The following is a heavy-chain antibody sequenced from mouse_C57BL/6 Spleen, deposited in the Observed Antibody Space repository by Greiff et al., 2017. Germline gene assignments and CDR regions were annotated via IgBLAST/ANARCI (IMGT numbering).Heavy chain of an antibody. CDR3: ARDSYYDYPSWFAY. Sequence: EVKLVESGPGLVKPSQSLSLTCSVTGYSITSGYYWNWIRQFPGNKLEWMGYISYDGSNNYNPSLKNRISITRDTSKNQFFLKLNSVTTEDTATYYCARDSYYDYPSWFAYWGQGTLVTVSA. D-gene: IGHD2-4*01. V-gene: IGHV3-6*01. CDR2: ISYDGSN. CDR1: GYSITSGYY. J-gene: IGHJ3*01.